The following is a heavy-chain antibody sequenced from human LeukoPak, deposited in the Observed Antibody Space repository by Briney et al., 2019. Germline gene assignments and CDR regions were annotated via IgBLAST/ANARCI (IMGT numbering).Heavy chain of an antibody. J-gene: IGHJ5*02. CDR2: INPNSGGT. Sequence: GASVKVSCKASGYTFTGYYMHWVRQAPGQGLEWMGWINPNSGGTNYAQKFQGRVTMTRNTSISTAYMELSSLRSEDTAVYYCARGSDYGGKPGAGKVAWGQGTLVTVSS. D-gene: IGHD4-23*01. CDR3: ARGSDYGGKPGAGKVA. CDR1: GYTFTGYY. V-gene: IGHV1-2*02.